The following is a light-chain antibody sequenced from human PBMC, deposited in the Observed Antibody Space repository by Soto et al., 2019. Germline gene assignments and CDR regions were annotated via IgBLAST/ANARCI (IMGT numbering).Light chain of an antibody. CDR1: SSDVGDYES. CDR3: SSYINTNTLV. CDR2: EVS. J-gene: IGLJ2*01. Sequence: QSALTQPASVSGSPGQSIAISCSGTSSDVGDYESVSWYQHHPGKVPKLVIFEVSNRPSGVSNRFSGSKSGNTASLTISGLQAEDEADYYCSSYINTNTLVFAGGTKLTVL. V-gene: IGLV2-14*01.